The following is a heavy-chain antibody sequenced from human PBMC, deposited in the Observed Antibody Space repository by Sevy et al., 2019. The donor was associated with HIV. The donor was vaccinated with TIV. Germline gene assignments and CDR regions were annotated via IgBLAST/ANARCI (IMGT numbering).Heavy chain of an antibody. Sequence: SETLSLTCTVSVGSISSYYWSWIRQPAGKGLEWIGRIYTSGSTNYNPSLKSRVTMSVDTSKNQFSLKLSSVTAADTAVYYCARIAAAGDYYYGMDVWGQGTTVTVSS. CDR3: ARIAAAGDYYYGMDV. V-gene: IGHV4-4*07. J-gene: IGHJ6*02. CDR1: VGSISSYY. CDR2: IYTSGST. D-gene: IGHD6-13*01.